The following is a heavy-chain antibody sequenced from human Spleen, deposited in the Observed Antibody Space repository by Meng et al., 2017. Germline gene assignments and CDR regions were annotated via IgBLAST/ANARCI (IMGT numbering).Heavy chain of an antibody. CDR2: INHSGST. Sequence: QVQLQQWGAGLLKPSETLSRTCAVYGGSFSGYYWSWIRQPPGKGLEWIGEINHSGSTNYNPSLKSRVTISVDTSKNQFSLKLSSVTAADTAVYYCASWSRYFDWLLPDYWGQGTLVTVSS. CDR1: GGSFSGYY. V-gene: IGHV4-34*01. J-gene: IGHJ4*02. D-gene: IGHD3-9*01. CDR3: ASWSRYFDWLLPDY.